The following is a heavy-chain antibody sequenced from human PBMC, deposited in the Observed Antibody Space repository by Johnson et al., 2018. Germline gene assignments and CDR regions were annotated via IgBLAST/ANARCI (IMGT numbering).Heavy chain of an antibody. Sequence: VQLVQSGGGVVQPGRSLRLSCAASGFTFSSYAMSWVRQAPGKGLEWVSAISGSGGSTYYADSVKGRFTISRDNSKNTRYLEINSLRAEDTAKYCCAGERWGLRGDRAFEIWGQGTMVTVSS. D-gene: IGHD1-26*01. CDR1: GFTFSSYA. J-gene: IGHJ3*02. CDR3: AGERWGLRGDRAFEI. CDR2: ISGSGGST. V-gene: IGHV3-23*04.